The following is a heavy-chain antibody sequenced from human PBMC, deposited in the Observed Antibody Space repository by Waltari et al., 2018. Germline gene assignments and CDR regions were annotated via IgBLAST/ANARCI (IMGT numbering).Heavy chain of an antibody. V-gene: IGHV1-69*05. Sequence: QVQLVQSGAEVKKPGSSVKVSCKASGGTFSSYAISWVRQAPGQGLEWMGGINPIFGTANYAQKFQGRVTITTDESTSTAYMELSSLRSEDTAVYYCARGVGGVIGRNNWFDPWGQGTLVTVSS. CDR3: ARGVGGVIGRNNWFDP. CDR1: GGTFSSYA. J-gene: IGHJ5*02. D-gene: IGHD3-16*02. CDR2: INPIFGTA.